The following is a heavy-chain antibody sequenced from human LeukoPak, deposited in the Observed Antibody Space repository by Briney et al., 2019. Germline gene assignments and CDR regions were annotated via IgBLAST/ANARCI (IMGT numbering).Heavy chain of an antibody. Sequence: PGGSLRLSCAASGFTFDDYAMHWVRQAPGKGLERVSGISWNSGSIGYADSVKGRFTISRDNAKNSLYLQMNSLRAEDTALYYCAKGQHYYDSSGYYLGHDAFDIWGQGTMVTVSS. CDR3: AKGQHYYDSSGYYLGHDAFDI. D-gene: IGHD3-22*01. V-gene: IGHV3-9*01. J-gene: IGHJ3*02. CDR2: ISWNSGSI. CDR1: GFTFDDYA.